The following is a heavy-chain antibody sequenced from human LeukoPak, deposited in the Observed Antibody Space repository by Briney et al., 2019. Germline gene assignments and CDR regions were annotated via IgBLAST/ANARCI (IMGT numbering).Heavy chain of an antibody. CDR2: ISWNSGSV. CDR3: AKGGYSYGYWYFDL. CDR1: GFTFDDYA. V-gene: IGHV3-9*01. Sequence: PGGSLRLSCAASGFTFDDYAMHWVRQAPGKGLEWVSGISWNSGSVGYADSVKGRFTISRDNAKNSLYLQMNSLRAEDTALYYCAKGGYSYGYWYFDLWGRGTLVTVSS. D-gene: IGHD5-18*01. J-gene: IGHJ2*01.